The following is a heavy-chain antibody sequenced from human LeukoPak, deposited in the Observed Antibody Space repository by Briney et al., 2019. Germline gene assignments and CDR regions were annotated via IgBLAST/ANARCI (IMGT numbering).Heavy chain of an antibody. CDR1: GLTVSSNY. J-gene: IGHJ4*02. CDR3: ARAYSSSWYRLDY. V-gene: IGHV3-53*01. CDR2: IYSGGST. D-gene: IGHD6-13*01. Sequence: GGSLRLSCAASGLTVSSNYMSWVRQAPGKGLEWVSVIYSGGSTYYADSVKGRFTISRDNSKNTLYLQMNGLRAEDTAVYYCARAYSSSWYRLDYWGQGTLVTVSS.